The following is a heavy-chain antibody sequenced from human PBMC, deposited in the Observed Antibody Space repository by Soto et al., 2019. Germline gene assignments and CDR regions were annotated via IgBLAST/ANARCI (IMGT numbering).Heavy chain of an antibody. CDR2: IIPTFGTA. CDR1: GGTFSSYA. J-gene: IGHJ6*02. CDR3: ATRGVLGYYYYGMDV. Sequence: GASVKVSCKASGGTFSSYAISWVRQAPGQGLEWMGGIIPTFGTANYAQKFQGRVTITADESTSTAYMELSSLRSEDTAVYYCATRGVLGYYYYGMDVWGQGTTVTVSS. D-gene: IGHD3-10*01. V-gene: IGHV1-69*13.